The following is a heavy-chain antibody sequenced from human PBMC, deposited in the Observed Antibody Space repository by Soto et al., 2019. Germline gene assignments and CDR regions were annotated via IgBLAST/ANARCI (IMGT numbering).Heavy chain of an antibody. CDR2: IIPIFGTA. V-gene: IGHV1-69*01. D-gene: IGHD3-3*01. CDR1: GGTFSSYA. J-gene: IGHJ6*02. CDR3: ARNLRFLEWLEGYYGMDV. Sequence: QVQLVQSGAEVKKPGSSVKVSCKASGGTFSSYAISWVRQAPGQGLEWMGGIIPIFGTANYAQKFQGRVTITADESTSTAYMELSRLRSEDTAVYYCARNLRFLEWLEGYYGMDVWGQGTTVTVSS.